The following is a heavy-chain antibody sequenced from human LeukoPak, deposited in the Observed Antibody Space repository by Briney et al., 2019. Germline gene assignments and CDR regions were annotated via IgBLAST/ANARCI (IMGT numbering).Heavy chain of an antibody. D-gene: IGHD6-19*01. Sequence: ASVKVSCKASGYTFTSYAISWVRQAPGQGLEWMGGIIPIFGTANYAQKFQGRVTITADESTSTAYMELSSLRSEDTAVYYCARASAIAVDGDYYFDYWGQGTLVTVSS. V-gene: IGHV1-69*13. CDR2: IIPIFGTA. CDR1: GYTFTSYA. J-gene: IGHJ4*02. CDR3: ARASAIAVDGDYYFDY.